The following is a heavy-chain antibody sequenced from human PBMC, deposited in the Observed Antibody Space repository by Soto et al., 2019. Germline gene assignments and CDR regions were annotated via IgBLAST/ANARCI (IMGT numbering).Heavy chain of an antibody. CDR2: SRDKAQGYST. CDR1: GFTLSDHY. J-gene: IGHJ4*02. Sequence: SLRLSCAGSGFTLSDHYIDWVRQAPGKGLEWVGRSRDKAQGYSTAYAASVKGRFTTSRDESKNSVYLQMNSLKTEDTAVYYCAKVHSSSRWYVDYWGQGTLVTVSS. D-gene: IGHD6-13*01. CDR3: AKVHSSSRWYVDY. V-gene: IGHV3-72*01.